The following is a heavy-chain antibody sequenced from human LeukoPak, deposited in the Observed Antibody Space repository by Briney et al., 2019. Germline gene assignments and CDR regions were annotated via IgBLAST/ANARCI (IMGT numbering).Heavy chain of an antibody. CDR2: IYSGGST. CDR1: GFTVSSNY. J-gene: IGHJ3*02. Sequence: HSGGSLRLSCAASGFTVSSNYMSWVRQAPGKGLEWASVIYSGGSTYYADSVKGRFTISRDNSKNTLYLQMNSLRAEDTAVYYCAREGRTGAFGIWGQGTMVTVSS. V-gene: IGHV3-53*01. D-gene: IGHD3-10*01. CDR3: AREGRTGAFGI.